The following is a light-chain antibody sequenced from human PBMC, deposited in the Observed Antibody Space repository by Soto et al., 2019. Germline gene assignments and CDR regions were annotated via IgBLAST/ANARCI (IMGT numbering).Light chain of an antibody. V-gene: IGKV3-20*01. CDR3: QQSGSL. CDR1: QSVSSSY. Sequence: ENELTQSPGTLSLSPGERATLSCRASQSVSSSYLAWYQQKPGQAPRLLIYGASSRATGIPDRFSGSESGTDFTLTISTLEPEDFYVYYCQQSGSLFRGGTKMEIK. CDR2: GAS. J-gene: IGKJ4*02.